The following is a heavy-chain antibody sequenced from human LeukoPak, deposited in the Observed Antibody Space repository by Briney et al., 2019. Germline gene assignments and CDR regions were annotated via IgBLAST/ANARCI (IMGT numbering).Heavy chain of an antibody. CDR3: ARGYYSLGYFDY. CDR1: GFTFTNYW. V-gene: IGHV3-74*01. D-gene: IGHD3-22*01. Sequence: PGGSLRLSCAASGFTFTNYWMYWVRQAPGKGLVWVSRINSDGSSTSYADSVKGRFTISRDNAKNSLFLQMNSLRDEDTAVYYCARGYYSLGYFDYWGQGALVTVSS. J-gene: IGHJ4*02. CDR2: INSDGSST.